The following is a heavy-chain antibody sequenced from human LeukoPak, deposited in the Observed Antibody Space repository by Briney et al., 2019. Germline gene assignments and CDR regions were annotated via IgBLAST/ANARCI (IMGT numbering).Heavy chain of an antibody. D-gene: IGHD2-15*01. CDR1: GGTFSSYA. J-gene: IGHJ6*03. CDR2: IIPIFGTA. V-gene: IGHV1-69*05. Sequence: SVKVSCKASGGTFSSYAISWVRQAPGQGLEWMGGIIPIFGTANYAQKFQGRVTITTDESTSTAYMELSSLRSEDTAVYYCARGLGYCSGGSCYSIRYYYHMDVWGKGTTVTVSS. CDR3: ARGLGYCSGGSCYSIRYYYHMDV.